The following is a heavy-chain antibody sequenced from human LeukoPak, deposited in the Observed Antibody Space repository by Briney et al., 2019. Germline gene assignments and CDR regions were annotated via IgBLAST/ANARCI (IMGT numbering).Heavy chain of an antibody. CDR2: IYTSGST. D-gene: IGHD6-13*01. V-gene: IGHV4-4*07. Sequence: SETLSLTCTVSGGSISSYYWRWIRQPAGKGLEWIGRIYTSGSTNYNPSLKSRVTMSVDTSKNQFSLKLSSVTAADTAVYYCATDLSSSWYDWFDPWGQGTLVTVSS. CDR1: GGSISSYY. CDR3: ATDLSSSWYDWFDP. J-gene: IGHJ5*02.